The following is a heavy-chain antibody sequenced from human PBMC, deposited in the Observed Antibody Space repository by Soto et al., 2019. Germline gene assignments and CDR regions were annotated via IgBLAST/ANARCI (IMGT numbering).Heavy chain of an antibody. CDR2: IYHSGST. V-gene: IGHV4-39*07. D-gene: IGHD2-2*01. J-gene: IGHJ5*02. CDR1: GGSISSSSYY. CDR3: ARVPDR. Sequence: SETLSLTCTVSGGSISSSSYYWGWIRQPPGKGLECIWYIYHSGSTYYNPSLKSRVTISVDRSKNQFSLKLSSVTAADTAVYYCARVPDRWGQGTLVTVSS.